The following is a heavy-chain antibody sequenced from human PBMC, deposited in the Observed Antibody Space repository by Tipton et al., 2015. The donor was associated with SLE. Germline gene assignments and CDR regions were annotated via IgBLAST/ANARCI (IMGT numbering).Heavy chain of an antibody. Sequence: LRLSCAVYGGSFSGYYWSWIRQPPGKGLEWIGEINHSGSTNYNPSLKSRVTISVDTSKNQFSLKLSSVTAADTAVYYCARRGARGYSYGETRYYYGMDVWGQGTTVTVSS. CDR1: GGSFSGYY. J-gene: IGHJ6*02. CDR2: INHSGST. D-gene: IGHD5-18*01. V-gene: IGHV4-34*01. CDR3: ARRGARGYSYGETRYYYGMDV.